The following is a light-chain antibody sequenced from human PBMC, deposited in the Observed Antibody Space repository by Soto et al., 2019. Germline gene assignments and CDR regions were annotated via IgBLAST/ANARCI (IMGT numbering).Light chain of an antibody. CDR2: GAS. J-gene: IGKJ2*01. V-gene: IGKV3-20*01. CDR3: QQYGGSPLYT. CDR1: QSVSSSD. Sequence: IVLTQSPGTLSLSPGDRATLSCRASQSVSSSDLAWYQQKPGQAPRLLIYGASTRATGLPDRFSGSGSGTDFTLTISRLEPEDFAVYYCQQYGGSPLYTCGQGTKLELK.